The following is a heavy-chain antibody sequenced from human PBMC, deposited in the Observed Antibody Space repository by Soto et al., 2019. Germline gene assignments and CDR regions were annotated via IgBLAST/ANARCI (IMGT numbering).Heavy chain of an antibody. V-gene: IGHV4-59*01. D-gene: IGHD3-22*01. J-gene: IGHJ5*02. Sequence: SETLSLTCTVSGGSISSYYWSWIRQPPGKGLEWIGYIYYSGSTNYNPSLKSRVTISVDTSKNQFSLKLSSVTAADTAVYYCARDSGPDYYDRWFDPWGQGTLVIVSS. CDR2: IYYSGST. CDR1: GGSISSYY. CDR3: ARDSGPDYYDRWFDP.